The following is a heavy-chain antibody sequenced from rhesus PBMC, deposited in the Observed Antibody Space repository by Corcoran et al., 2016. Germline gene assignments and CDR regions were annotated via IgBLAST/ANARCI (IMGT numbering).Heavy chain of an antibody. CDR2: IGGSSGVT. CDR1: GGSISQYY. V-gene: IGHV4-165*02. J-gene: IGHJ4*01. D-gene: IGHD3-28*01. CDR3: ARNEYYYDSGYIY. Sequence: QVQLQESGPGLVKPSETLSLTCAVSGGSISQYYWNWFRQPPGTGLGWIGYIGGSSGVTYYHPSLKSRVTISTDTSKNEFSLKLSSVTAADTAVYYCARNEYYYDSGYIYWGQGVLVTVSS.